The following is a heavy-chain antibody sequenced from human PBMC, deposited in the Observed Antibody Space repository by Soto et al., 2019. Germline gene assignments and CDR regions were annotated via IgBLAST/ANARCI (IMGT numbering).Heavy chain of an antibody. J-gene: IGHJ6*02. D-gene: IGHD7-27*01. CDR3: ARGRDEYKLGNV. V-gene: IGHV4-34*01. CDR2: IHPSGST. Sequence: LETLSLSCAVYDGSLSVYYWSWIRQSPGKGLEWIGEIHPSGSTDYNPSLKSRVTILVDTSKSQFSLRLTSVTAADTAVYYCARGRDEYKLGNVWGPGTTVTVSS. CDR1: DGSLSVYY.